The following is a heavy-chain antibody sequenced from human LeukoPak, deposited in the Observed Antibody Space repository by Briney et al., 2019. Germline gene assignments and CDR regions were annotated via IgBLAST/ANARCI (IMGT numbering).Heavy chain of an antibody. CDR2: ISESGTT. V-gene: IGHV4-59*08. J-gene: IGHJ6*03. Sequence: SETLSLTCSVSGGSISSYNWNWIRQPPGKGLEWIGYISESGTTDYNSSLENRVTLSLDTSKSQISLNLRSATVADTAVYYCARQDALGKYPPPYYMDVWGKGTTVIFS. CDR3: ARQDALGKYPPPYYMDV. D-gene: IGHD3-16*01. CDR1: GGSISSYN.